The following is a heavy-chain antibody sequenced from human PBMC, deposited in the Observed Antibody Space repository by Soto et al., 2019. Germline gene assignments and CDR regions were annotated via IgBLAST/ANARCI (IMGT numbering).Heavy chain of an antibody. J-gene: IGHJ1*01. CDR3: ARDFYDSRGFQH. V-gene: IGHV3-53*01. Sequence: GGSLRLSCAASGFTVSSNYMNWVRQAPGKGLEWVSVIYSGTSTDYADSVKGRFTISRDNSKNTLYLQMNSLRAEDTAVYYCARDFYDSRGFQHWGQGTLVTVSS. CDR1: GFTVSSNY. CDR2: IYSGTST. D-gene: IGHD3-22*01.